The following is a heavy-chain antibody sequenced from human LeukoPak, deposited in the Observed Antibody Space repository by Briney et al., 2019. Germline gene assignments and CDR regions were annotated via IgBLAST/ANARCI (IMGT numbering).Heavy chain of an antibody. J-gene: IGHJ6*03. D-gene: IGHD4-11*01. Sequence: PGGSLRLSCAASGFTFSSYAMHWVRQAPGKGLEWVAVISYDGSNKYYADSVKGRFTISRDNSKNTLYLQMNSLRAEDTAVYYCAKSPRSTANYYYYYYMDVWGKGTTVTVSS. V-gene: IGHV3-30*04. CDR2: ISYDGSNK. CDR3: AKSPRSTANYYYYYYMDV. CDR1: GFTFSSYA.